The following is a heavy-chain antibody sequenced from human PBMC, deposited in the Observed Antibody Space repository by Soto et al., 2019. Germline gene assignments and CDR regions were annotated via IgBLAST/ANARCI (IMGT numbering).Heavy chain of an antibody. CDR3: ARRASASLQVGVNPSFYFVY. CDR1: GGSISSGGSS. J-gene: IGHJ4*02. Sequence: QVQLQESGPGLVKPSQTLSLTCTVSGGSISSGGSSWSWIRQHPGKGLEWIGYIYYSGTTYYNLSLKGRVTLSIYTSKNQFSLKVSSVIAADTAVYYCARRASASLQVGVNPSFYFVYWGQGTLVTGSS. D-gene: IGHD1-26*01. V-gene: IGHV4-31*03. CDR2: IYYSGTT.